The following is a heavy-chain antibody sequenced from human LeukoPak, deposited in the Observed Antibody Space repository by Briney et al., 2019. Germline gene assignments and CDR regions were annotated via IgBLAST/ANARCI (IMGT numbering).Heavy chain of an antibody. J-gene: IGHJ4*02. CDR2: INPNSGGT. V-gene: IGHV1-2*02. Sequence: ASVKVSCKASGYTFAGYYMHWVRQAPGQGLEWMGWINPNSGGTNYAQKFQGRVTMTRDTSISTAYMELSRLRSDDTAVYYCARLEQWLAEYYFDYWGQGTLVTVSS. CDR3: ARLEQWLAEYYFDY. CDR1: GYTFAGYY. D-gene: IGHD6-19*01.